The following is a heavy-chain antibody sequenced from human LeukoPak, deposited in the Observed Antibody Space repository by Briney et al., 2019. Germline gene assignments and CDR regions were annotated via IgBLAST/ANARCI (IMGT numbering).Heavy chain of an antibody. CDR2: IYYSGST. D-gene: IGHD2-2*01. V-gene: IGHV4-59*01. CDR1: GGSISSYY. Sequence: SETLSLTCTVSGGSISSYYWSWIRQPPGKGLEWIGYIYYSGSTNYNPSLKSRVTISVDTSKNQFSLKLSSVTAADTAVYYCARRGRRNIVVVPAAIHTTHFDYWGQGTLVTVSS. J-gene: IGHJ4*02. CDR3: ARRGRRNIVVVPAAIHTTHFDY.